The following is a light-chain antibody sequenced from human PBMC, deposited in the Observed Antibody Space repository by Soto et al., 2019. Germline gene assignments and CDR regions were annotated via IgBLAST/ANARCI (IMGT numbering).Light chain of an antibody. V-gene: IGKV3-15*01. CDR3: QQYHNWPPYT. Sequence: EIVMTQSPATLSVSPGERATLSCRASQSVSTNLAWYQQKPGQAPWLLMYGASTRATGIPARFSGSGSGTEFTLTISSLQSEDFAVYYCQQYHNWPPYTFGQGTKPEIK. CDR2: GAS. CDR1: QSVSTN. J-gene: IGKJ2*01.